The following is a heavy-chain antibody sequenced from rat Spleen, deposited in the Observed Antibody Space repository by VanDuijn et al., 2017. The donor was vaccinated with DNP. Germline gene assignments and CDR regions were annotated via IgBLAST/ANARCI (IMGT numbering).Heavy chain of an antibody. D-gene: IGHD1-9*01. V-gene: IGHV5-22*01. CDR2: ISYEGSNT. CDR1: GFTFSDYY. CDR3: SRDRASIGIRTWYFDF. J-gene: IGHJ1*01. Sequence: EVQLVETGGGLVQPGRSMKLSCAASGFTFSDYYMAWVRQAPKKGLELVAYISYEGSNTYCGDSVKGRFTISRDNAKSTLYLQMNSLQTEDSAIYFCSRDRASIGIRTWYFDFWGPGTMVTVSS.